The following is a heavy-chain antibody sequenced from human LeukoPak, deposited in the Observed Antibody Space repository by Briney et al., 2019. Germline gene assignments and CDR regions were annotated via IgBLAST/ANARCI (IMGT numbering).Heavy chain of an antibody. J-gene: IGHJ4*02. D-gene: IGHD6-19*01. CDR1: GGSISSSSYY. CDR2: IYYSGST. CDR3: ARDRIAVAGTFDY. Sequence: SETLSLTCTVSGGSISSSSYYWGWIRQPPGKGLEWIGSIYYSGSTYYNPSLKSRVTISVDTSKNQFSLNLSSVTAADTAVYYCARDRIAVAGTFDYWGQGTLVTVSS. V-gene: IGHV4-39*07.